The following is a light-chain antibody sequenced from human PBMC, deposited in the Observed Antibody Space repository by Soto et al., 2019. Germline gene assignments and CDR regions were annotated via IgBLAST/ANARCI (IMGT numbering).Light chain of an antibody. J-gene: IGLJ1*01. V-gene: IGLV1-44*01. Sequence: SVLTQQPSASGTPGQRVTISCSGSSSNIGSTTVSWYQQLPGAAPKLLIYSNDQWPSGVPDRFSGSKSGTSASLAISGLQSEDEADYYCASWDDSLNGFVFGTGTKVTVL. CDR1: SSNIGSTT. CDR2: SND. CDR3: ASWDDSLNGFV.